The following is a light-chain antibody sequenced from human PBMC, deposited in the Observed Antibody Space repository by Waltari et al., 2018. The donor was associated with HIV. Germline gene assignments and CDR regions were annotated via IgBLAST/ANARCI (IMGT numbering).Light chain of an antibody. V-gene: IGKV3-15*01. CDR1: QSVSRN. J-gene: IGKJ2*01. CDR3: QQYNTLPPYT. CDR2: GDS. Sequence: EIVMTQSPGTLSVSLGGRATLSCRASQSVSRNLAWYPQQPGQVPILLVYGDSTRATGVPARFSCSGSGTEFTLTISSLQSEDSAVYYCQQYNTLPPYTFGQGTKLEIK.